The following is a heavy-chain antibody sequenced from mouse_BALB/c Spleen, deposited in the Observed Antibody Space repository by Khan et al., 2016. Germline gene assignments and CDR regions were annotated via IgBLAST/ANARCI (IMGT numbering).Heavy chain of an antibody. D-gene: IGHD4-1*01. J-gene: IGHJ3*01. V-gene: IGHV9-1*02. Sequence: QIQLVQSGPELKKPGETVKISCKASGYTFTHYGMNWVKQAPGKGLKWMGWINTYTGETTYADDFKGRFAFSLETSASTAYLQINKPTNEDMATYFCATWEFAYWGQGTLVTVSA. CDR3: ATWEFAY. CDR2: INTYTGET. CDR1: GYTFTHYG.